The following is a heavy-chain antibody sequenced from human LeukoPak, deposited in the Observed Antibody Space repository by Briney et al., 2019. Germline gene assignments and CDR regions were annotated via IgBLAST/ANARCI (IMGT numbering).Heavy chain of an antibody. CDR1: EFAFSNYW. CDR3: ARDFDWGSGH. J-gene: IGHJ4*02. D-gene: IGHD7-27*01. CDR2: INGDGSLT. Sequence: GGSLRLSCAASEFAFSNYWMHWVRHAPGWGLVWVSRINGDGSLTNYADSVKGRFTISRDNANNTLYLQMNSLRAEDTAVYYCARDFDWGSGHWGQGTLVTVSS. V-gene: IGHV3-74*01.